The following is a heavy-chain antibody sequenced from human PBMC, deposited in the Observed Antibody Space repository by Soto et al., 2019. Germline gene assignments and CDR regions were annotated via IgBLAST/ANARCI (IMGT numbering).Heavy chain of an antibody. V-gene: IGHV3-33*01. D-gene: IGHD3-9*01. CDR3: ARSLRGYFDWLPSGYYYYGMDV. J-gene: IGHJ6*02. CDR2: KWYDGSNK. CDR1: GFTFSSYG. Sequence: PGGSLRLSCAASGFTFSSYGLHWVRQAPGKGLEWVAVKWYDGSNKYYADSVKGRFTISRDNSKNKLYLQMNSLRAEDTAVYYCARSLRGYFDWLPSGYYYYGMDVWGQGTTVTVSS.